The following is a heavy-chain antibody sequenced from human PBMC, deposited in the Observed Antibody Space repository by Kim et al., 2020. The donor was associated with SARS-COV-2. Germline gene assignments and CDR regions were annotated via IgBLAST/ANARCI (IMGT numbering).Heavy chain of an antibody. D-gene: IGHD6-19*01. CDR2: IIPIFGTA. J-gene: IGHJ2*01. CDR3: ARDRISSGWYPPQIWYFDL. Sequence: SVKVSCKASGGTFSSYAISWVRQAPGQGLEWMGGIIPIFGTANYAQKFQGRVTITADESTSTAYMELSSLRSEDTAVYYCARDRISSGWYPPQIWYFDLWGRGTLVTVSS. CDR1: GGTFSSYA. V-gene: IGHV1-69*13.